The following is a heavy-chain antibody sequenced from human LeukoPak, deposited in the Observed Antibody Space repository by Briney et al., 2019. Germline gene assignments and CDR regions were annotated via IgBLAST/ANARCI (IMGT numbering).Heavy chain of an antibody. CDR2: ISTSNSLT. V-gene: IGHV1-18*01. J-gene: IGHJ3*02. CDR1: GYTFSSYG. CDR3: ARPTASYDTLDI. Sequence: GASMKVSCKASGYTFSSYGISWVRQAPGQGLEWVGWISTSNSLTRYPEKFQDRVTLTTDASTSTAYMELRSLRSDDAAVYYCARPTASYDTLDIWGQGTRVTVSS. D-gene: IGHD1-26*01.